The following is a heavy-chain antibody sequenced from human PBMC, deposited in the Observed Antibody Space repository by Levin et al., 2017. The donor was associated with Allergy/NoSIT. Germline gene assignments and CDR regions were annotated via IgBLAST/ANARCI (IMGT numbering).Heavy chain of an antibody. Sequence: LSLTCAASGFTFSDYYMSWIRQAPGKGLEWVSYISSSGSTIYYADSVKGRFTISRDNAKNSLYLQMNSLRAEDTAVYYCARGSYDFWSGYYEPQETYFDYWGQGTLVTVSS. V-gene: IGHV3-11*01. CDR2: ISSSGSTI. CDR3: ARGSYDFWSGYYEPQETYFDY. CDR1: GFTFSDYY. D-gene: IGHD3-3*01. J-gene: IGHJ4*02.